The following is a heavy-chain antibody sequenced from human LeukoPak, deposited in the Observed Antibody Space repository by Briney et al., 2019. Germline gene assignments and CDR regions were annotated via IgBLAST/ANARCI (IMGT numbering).Heavy chain of an antibody. Sequence: AETLSLTCAVYGGSFNGDYWSWIRQPPGKGLEWIGEINHSGSTIYNPSLKSRVTISVDTAKNQFSLKLSSVTAADTAVYYCARRGSSSGYCSSTSCYTGRVRAFDIWGQGTMVTVSS. CDR3: ARRGSSSGYCSSTSCYTGRVRAFDI. J-gene: IGHJ3*02. V-gene: IGHV4-34*01. CDR2: INHSGST. D-gene: IGHD2-2*02. CDR1: GGSFNGDY.